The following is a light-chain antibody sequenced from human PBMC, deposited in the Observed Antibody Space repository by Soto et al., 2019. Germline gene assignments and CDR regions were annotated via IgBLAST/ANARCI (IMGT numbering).Light chain of an antibody. V-gene: IGKV1-5*01. Sequence: EIQLTQSPSTLSVAAGDSVTLTCRASQKIRDLFAWYQQQPGRAPMPLIFDASTLRTGAQSGFSGSGAGSEFNFISTGLQPDDFASYCWQQYYTYSIFGHGTRLETK. CDR2: DAS. J-gene: IGKJ5*01. CDR1: QKIRDL. CDR3: QQYYTYSI.